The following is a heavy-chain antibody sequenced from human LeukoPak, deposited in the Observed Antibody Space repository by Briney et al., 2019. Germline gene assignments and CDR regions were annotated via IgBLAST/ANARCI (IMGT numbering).Heavy chain of an antibody. D-gene: IGHD3-10*01. CDR3: ARGGISSAVLY. Sequence: SETLSPTCTVSGGSISSYYWSWIRQPPGKGLEWVGYIYYSGSTNYNPSLKSRVTISVDTSKNQFSLKLSSVTAADTAVYYCARGGISSAVLYWGQGTLVTVSS. J-gene: IGHJ4*02. CDR1: GGSISSYY. CDR2: IYYSGST. V-gene: IGHV4-59*01.